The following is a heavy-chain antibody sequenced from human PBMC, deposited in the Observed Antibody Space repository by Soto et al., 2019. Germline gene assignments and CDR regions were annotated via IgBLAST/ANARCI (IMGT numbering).Heavy chain of an antibody. V-gene: IGHV3-66*01. CDR1: GFTVSSKY. D-gene: IGHD2-21*01. CDR3: VCSHSVLWAFDI. Sequence: PGGSLRLSCAASGFTVSSKYMNWVRQAPGKGLEWVSVIYSGGNTYYADSVKGRFTISRDNSKNTLYLQMNSLRAEDTAVYYCVCSHSVLWAFDIWGLGTLVTVSS. CDR2: IYSGGNT. J-gene: IGHJ3*02.